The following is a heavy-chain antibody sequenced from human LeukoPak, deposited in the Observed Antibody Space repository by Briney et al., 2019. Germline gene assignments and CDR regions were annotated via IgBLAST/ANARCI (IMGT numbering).Heavy chain of an antibody. V-gene: IGHV3-9*01. CDR1: GFTFDDYA. CDR2: ISWNSGSI. CDR3: AKDSANYGSGSLGFDY. Sequence: GGSLRLSCAASGFTFDDYAMHWVRQAPGKGLEWVSGISWNSGSIGYADSVKGRFTISRDNAKNSLYLQMNSLRAEDTALYYCAKDSANYGSGSLGFDYWGQGTLVTVSS. D-gene: IGHD3-10*01. J-gene: IGHJ4*02.